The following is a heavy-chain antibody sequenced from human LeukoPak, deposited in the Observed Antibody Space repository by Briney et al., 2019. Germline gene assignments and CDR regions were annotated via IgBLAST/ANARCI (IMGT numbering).Heavy chain of an antibody. CDR3: ARGKDTATNGMDV. CDR1: GGSISSSNW. Sequence: SETLSLTCAVSGGSISSSNWWSWDRQPPGKGLEWIGEIYHSGSTNYNPSLKSRVTISVDKSKNQFSLKLSSVTAADTAVYYCARGKDTATNGMDVWGQGTTVTVSS. CDR2: IYHSGST. J-gene: IGHJ6*02. V-gene: IGHV4-4*02. D-gene: IGHD5-18*01.